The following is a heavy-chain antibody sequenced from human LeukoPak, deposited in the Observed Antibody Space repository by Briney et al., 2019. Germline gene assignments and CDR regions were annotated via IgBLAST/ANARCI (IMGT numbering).Heavy chain of an antibody. CDR3: ARHSGHSSTNDAFDI. V-gene: IGHV4-59*01. Sequence: PSETLSLNCTVADGSINCYYWSWIGQPPSQGLDLIGYMYSGGTTNYSPSLKSRVTISEDMSKNQFSLKLTSVTAADTAVYYCARHSGHSSTNDAFDIWGQGTMVIVSS. CDR2: MYSGGTT. CDR1: DGSINCYY. D-gene: IGHD6-13*01. J-gene: IGHJ3*02.